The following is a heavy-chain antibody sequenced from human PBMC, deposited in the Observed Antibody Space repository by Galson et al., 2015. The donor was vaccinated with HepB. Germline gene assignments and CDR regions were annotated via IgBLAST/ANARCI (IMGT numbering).Heavy chain of an antibody. V-gene: IGHV3-23*01. J-gene: IGHJ4*02. CDR1: GFSFTRYA. Sequence: SLRLSCAASGFSFTRYAMTWVRQAPGKGLEWVSSITSSGGNSYYTDSVKGRFTVSRDNPKSTLLLQLNSLRAEDTAMYFCAKDGIMVANNPYHFHYWGQGTLVTVSS. CDR3: AKDGIMVANNPYHFHY. D-gene: IGHD2-15*01. CDR2: ITSSGGNS.